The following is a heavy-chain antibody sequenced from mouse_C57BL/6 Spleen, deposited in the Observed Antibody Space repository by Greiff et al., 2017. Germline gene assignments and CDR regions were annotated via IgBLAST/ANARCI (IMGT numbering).Heavy chain of an antibody. CDR3: ARRGTAQSMDY. V-gene: IGHV1-72*01. D-gene: IGHD3-2*02. J-gene: IGHJ4*01. CDR2: IDTNSGGT. CDR1: GYTFTSYW. Sequence: VQLQQPGAELVKPGASVKLSCTASGYTFTSYWMHWVQQRPGRGLEWIGRIDTNSGGTKYNEKFKSKATLTVDKPSSTAYMQLSSLTSEDSAVYYCARRGTAQSMDYWGQGTSVTVSS.